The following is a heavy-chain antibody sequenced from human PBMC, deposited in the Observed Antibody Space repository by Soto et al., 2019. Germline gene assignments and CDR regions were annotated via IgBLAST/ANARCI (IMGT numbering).Heavy chain of an antibody. CDR3: ARDFRVISPYFYFDY. V-gene: IGHV3-48*02. D-gene: IGHD3-22*01. Sequence: PGGSLRLSCAASGFTFSSYSMNWVRQAPGKGLEWVSYISSSSSTIYYADSVKGRFTISRDNAKNSLYLQMNSLRDEDTAVYYCARDFRVISPYFYFDYWGQGTLVTVSS. CDR2: ISSSSSTI. CDR1: GFTFSSYS. J-gene: IGHJ4*02.